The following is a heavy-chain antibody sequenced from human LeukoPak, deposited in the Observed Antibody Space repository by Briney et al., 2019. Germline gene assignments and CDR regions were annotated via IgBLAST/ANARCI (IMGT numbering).Heavy chain of an antibody. CDR3: ARDLSWVYYYDI. CDR1: GFTFSSYW. J-gene: IGHJ4*02. Sequence: GGSLRLSCAASGFTFSSYWMYWVRPAPGKGLVWVSRINSDGRSISYADSVKGRFTTSRDNAKNTLYLQMNSLRAEETAVYYCARDLSWVYYYDIWGEGTLVSVSS. CDR2: INSDGRSI. D-gene: IGHD3-22*01. V-gene: IGHV3-74*01.